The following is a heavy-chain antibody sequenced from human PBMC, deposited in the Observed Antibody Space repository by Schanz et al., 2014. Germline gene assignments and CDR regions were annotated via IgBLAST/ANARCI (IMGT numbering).Heavy chain of an antibody. CDR3: ARAGYDADNWFDP. D-gene: IGHD2-2*01. CDR1: GFTFSGFW. J-gene: IGHJ5*02. CDR2: ISSASSTI. V-gene: IGHV3-48*01. Sequence: VQLVESGGGVVQPGRSLRLSCAASGFTFSGFWMTWVRQAPGKGLEWVSYISSASSTINYADSVKGRFTISRDNAKNSLFLQMNSLRAEDTAVYYCARAGYDADNWFDPWGQGTLVTVSS.